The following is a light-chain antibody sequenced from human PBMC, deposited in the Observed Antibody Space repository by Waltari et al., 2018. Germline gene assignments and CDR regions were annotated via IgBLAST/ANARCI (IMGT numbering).Light chain of an antibody. CDR3: ATWDDSLKGWV. Sequence: QSVLTQPPSASGTPGQSVTMSCSGSSSNIGKNSVNWYQQVPGTAPKLLIYSDHQRPSGVPARFFGSKSDTSASLAISGLQSDDEADYHCATWDDSLKGWVFGGGTKLTVL. V-gene: IGLV1-44*01. CDR1: SSNIGKNS. CDR2: SDH. J-gene: IGLJ3*02.